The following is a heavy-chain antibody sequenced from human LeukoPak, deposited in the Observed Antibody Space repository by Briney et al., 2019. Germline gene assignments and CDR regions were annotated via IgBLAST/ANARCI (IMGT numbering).Heavy chain of an antibody. Sequence: SVKVACQASGRTFSSYAISWVRQAPGQGLEWMGGIIPIFGTANYAQKVQGRVTITADKSTSTAYMELSSLRSEDTAVYYCARVSGYCSSTSCTSFDYWGQGTLVTVSS. J-gene: IGHJ4*02. CDR2: IIPIFGTA. D-gene: IGHD2-2*01. CDR3: ARVSGYCSSTSCTSFDY. V-gene: IGHV1-69*06. CDR1: GRTFSSYA.